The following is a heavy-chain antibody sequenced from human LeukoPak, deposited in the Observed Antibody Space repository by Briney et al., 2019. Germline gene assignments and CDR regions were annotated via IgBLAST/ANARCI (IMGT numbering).Heavy chain of an antibody. Sequence: GGSLGLSCAASGFTFSSYWLHWVRQAPGKGMVWVSRISGDGSDTEYADSMKGRFTVSRDNAKNTLYLQMNSLRAEDTAVYYCARVRTDSSGYYYEGFDYWGQGTLVIVSS. V-gene: IGHV3-74*03. CDR1: GFTFSSYW. CDR3: ARVRTDSSGYYYEGFDY. CDR2: ISGDGSDT. D-gene: IGHD3-22*01. J-gene: IGHJ4*02.